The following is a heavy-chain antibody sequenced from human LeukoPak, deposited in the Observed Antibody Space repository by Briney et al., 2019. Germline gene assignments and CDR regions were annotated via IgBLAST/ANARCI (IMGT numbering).Heavy chain of an antibody. V-gene: IGHV1-69*06. CDR1: GGTFSSYA. J-gene: IGHJ4*02. D-gene: IGHD3-10*01. CDR3: ARDAGPTTMVRGVIPYYFDY. CDR2: IIPIFGTA. Sequence: ASVKVSCKASGGTFSSYAISWVRQAPGQGLEWMGGIIPIFGTANYAQKFQGRVTITADKSTSTAYMELRSLRSDDTAVYYCARDAGPTTMVRGVIPYYFDYWGQGTLVTVSS.